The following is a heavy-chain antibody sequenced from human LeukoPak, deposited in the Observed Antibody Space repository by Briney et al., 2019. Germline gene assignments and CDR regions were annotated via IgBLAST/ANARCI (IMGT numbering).Heavy chain of an antibody. V-gene: IGHV3-23*01. D-gene: IGHD1-1*01. CDR3: ARDQLGAVLYFDY. CDR2: ITGSGGST. Sequence: GGSLRLSCAASGFTFSSYAMSWVRQAPGKGLEWVSAITGSGGSTYYADSVKGRFTISRDDSKNTLYLQINSLRVEDTAVYYCARDQLGAVLYFDYWGQGALVTVSS. CDR1: GFTFSSYA. J-gene: IGHJ4*02.